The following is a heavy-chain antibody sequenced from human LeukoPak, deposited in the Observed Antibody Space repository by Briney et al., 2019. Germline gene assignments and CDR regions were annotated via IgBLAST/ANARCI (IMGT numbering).Heavy chain of an antibody. Sequence: PGGSLRLSCAASGFTFNSYDMYWVRQVIGKGLEWVSAIDKGPNTYYSDSVKGRFTISRDNVKNFLYLQMNSLRAEDTAIYYCVRERPTYGLDALDAWGHGTMVTVSS. CDR3: VRERPTYGLDALDA. CDR1: GFTFNSYD. D-gene: IGHD3-10*01. J-gene: IGHJ3*01. V-gene: IGHV3-13*01. CDR2: IDKGPNT.